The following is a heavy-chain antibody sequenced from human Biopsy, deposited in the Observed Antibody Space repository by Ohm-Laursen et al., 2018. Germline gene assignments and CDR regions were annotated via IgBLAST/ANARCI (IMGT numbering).Heavy chain of an antibody. J-gene: IGHJ4*02. Sequence: ASVKVSCKASGYSFTSYYMHWVRQAPGQGLEWMGMINPSDSTTGYPQIFQGRVTMTRDTSKSTVYMELSSLRSADTAVYFCARNTGWYGDLYYFDYWGQGTLVTVSS. CDR3: ARNTGWYGDLYYFDY. D-gene: IGHD6-19*01. CDR2: INPSDSTT. CDR1: GYSFTSYY. V-gene: IGHV1-46*01.